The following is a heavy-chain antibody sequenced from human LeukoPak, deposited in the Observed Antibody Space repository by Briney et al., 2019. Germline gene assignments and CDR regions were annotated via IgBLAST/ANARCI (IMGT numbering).Heavy chain of an antibody. CDR2: ISSSGNT. CDR1: GGSISSYY. CDR3: ARAPPGEWLLPAYYFDY. D-gene: IGHD3-22*01. V-gene: IGHV4-4*07. J-gene: IGHJ4*02. Sequence: SETLSLTCTVSGGSISSYYWSWIRQPAGKALEWIGRISSSGNTHYNPSLKSRVTISVDTSKNQFSLKLSSVTAADTAVYYCARAPPGEWLLPAYYFDYWGQGTLVTVSS.